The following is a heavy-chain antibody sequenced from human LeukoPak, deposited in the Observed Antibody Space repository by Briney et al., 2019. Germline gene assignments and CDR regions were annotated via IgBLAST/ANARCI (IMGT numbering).Heavy chain of an antibody. Sequence: TGGSLRLSCVASGFTFSNYWMSWVRQAPGKGLEWVANIKNDGTEKYYVDSVKGRYTISRDNAKNSLFLQMNSLRAEDTAVYYCANGYRSGYLFDYWGQGTLVTVSS. CDR1: GFTFSNYW. D-gene: IGHD5-18*01. CDR2: IKNDGTEK. CDR3: ANGYRSGYLFDY. V-gene: IGHV3-7*02. J-gene: IGHJ4*02.